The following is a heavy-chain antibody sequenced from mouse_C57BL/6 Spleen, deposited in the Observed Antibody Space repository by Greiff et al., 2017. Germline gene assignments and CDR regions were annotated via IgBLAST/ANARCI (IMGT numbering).Heavy chain of an antibody. D-gene: IGHD1-1*01. V-gene: IGHV1-80*01. CDR2: IYPGDGDT. Sequence: QVQLQQSGAELVKPGASVKISCKASGYAFSSYWRKWVKQRPGKGLEWIGQIYPGDGDTNYNGKFKGKATLTADKSSSTAYMQLSSLTSEDSAVYFCARQYYYGSSPFDYWGQGTTLTVSS. CDR1: GYAFSSYW. J-gene: IGHJ2*01. CDR3: ARQYYYGSSPFDY.